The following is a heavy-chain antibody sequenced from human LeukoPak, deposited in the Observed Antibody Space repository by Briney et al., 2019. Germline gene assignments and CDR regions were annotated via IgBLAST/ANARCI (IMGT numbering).Heavy chain of an antibody. CDR1: GYSISSGYY. Sequence: PSETLSLTCTVSGYSISSGYYWAWIRPPPGKGLECIGNIHYTGSTYYTPSLKSRVTISLDTSKNQFSLKLSSVTAADTAVYYCARVTMVGGFDTWGQGTLVTVSS. D-gene: IGHD3-10*01. J-gene: IGHJ5*02. CDR3: ARVTMVGGFDT. V-gene: IGHV4-38-2*02. CDR2: IHYTGST.